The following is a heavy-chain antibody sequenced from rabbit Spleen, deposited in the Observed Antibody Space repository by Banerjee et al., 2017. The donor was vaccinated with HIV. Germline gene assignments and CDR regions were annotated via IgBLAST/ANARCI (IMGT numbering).Heavy chain of an antibody. CDR1: EFSFNDDYA. D-gene: IGHD4-1*01. Sequence: QQHLVEPGGGLANPGPSLTPPCKASEFSFNDDYAMCWVRPSPGKGLKWIACINTWSNRHAYASWEKGRFTMSNTSSTTVPLQMTSLTAADAATYFCARDLDDVIGWNFGWWGQGTLVTVS. CDR2: INTWSNRH. CDR3: ARDLDDVIGWNFGW. V-gene: IGHV1S45*01. J-gene: IGHJ3*01.